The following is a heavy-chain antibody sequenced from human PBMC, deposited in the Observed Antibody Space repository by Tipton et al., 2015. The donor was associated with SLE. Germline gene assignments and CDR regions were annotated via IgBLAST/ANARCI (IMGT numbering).Heavy chain of an antibody. D-gene: IGHD2-2*02. CDR3: ARVPLPYTSGTYYYGMDV. V-gene: IGHV4-31*03. CDR2: IYDSGFT. Sequence: TLSLTCSVSGGSISSGGYFWTWIRQHPGKGLEWIGYIYDSGFTDYHPSLKSRVTISVDTSKNQFSLKLSSVTAADTAVYYCARVPLPYTSGTYYYGMDVWGQGTTVTVSS. CDR1: GGSISSGGYF. J-gene: IGHJ6*02.